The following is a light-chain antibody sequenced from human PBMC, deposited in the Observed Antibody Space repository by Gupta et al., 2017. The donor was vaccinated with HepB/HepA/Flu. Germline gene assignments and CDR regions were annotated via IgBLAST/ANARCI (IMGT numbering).Light chain of an antibody. Sequence: VGDRVTISCRASQAMRDDIVWYQQKPGKAPERLMHGTSTLPSGVPSRFSGSGSGTEFTLTITSLQPEDFATYYCFQVYTYPLTFGGGTKVDI. CDR2: GTS. V-gene: IGKV1-17*01. CDR3: FQVYTYPLT. CDR1: QAMRDD. J-gene: IGKJ4*01.